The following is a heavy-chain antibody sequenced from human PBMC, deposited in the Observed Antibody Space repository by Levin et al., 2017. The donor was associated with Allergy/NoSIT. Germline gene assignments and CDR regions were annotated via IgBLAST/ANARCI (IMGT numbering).Heavy chain of an antibody. Sequence: GESLKISCKASGYTFRSYAMNWVRQAPGQGLEWMGWINTNTGNPTYAQGFTGRFVFSLDTSVNTAYLQISSLKAEDSAVYYCARGGNRGGILEWLVDPWGQGTLVTVSS. D-gene: IGHD3-3*01. CDR3: ARGGNRGGILEWLVDP. V-gene: IGHV7-4-1*02. J-gene: IGHJ5*02. CDR2: INTNTGNP. CDR1: GYTFRSYA.